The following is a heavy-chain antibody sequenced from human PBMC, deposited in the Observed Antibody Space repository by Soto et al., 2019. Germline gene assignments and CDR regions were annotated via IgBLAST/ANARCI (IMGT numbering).Heavy chain of an antibody. Sequence: ASVKVSCKASGYTFTSYAMHWVRQAPGQRLEWMGWINADNGNTNYSQKFQGRVTMTRDTSTSTAYMELRSLRSDDTAVYYCARDLGAIYDILTGYGMDVWGQGTTVTVSS. D-gene: IGHD3-9*01. CDR3: ARDLGAIYDILTGYGMDV. CDR2: INADNGNT. CDR1: GYTFTSYA. J-gene: IGHJ6*02. V-gene: IGHV1-3*01.